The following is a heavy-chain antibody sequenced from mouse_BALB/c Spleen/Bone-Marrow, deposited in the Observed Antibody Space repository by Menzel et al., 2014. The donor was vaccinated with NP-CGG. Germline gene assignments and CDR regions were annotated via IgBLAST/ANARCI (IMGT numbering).Heavy chain of an antibody. CDR3: ARDYDYWYFDV. J-gene: IGHJ1*01. CDR2: INPSNGRT. V-gene: IGHV1S81*02. D-gene: IGHD2-4*01. Sequence: VQLPQSGAELVHPGASVKLSCKASGYTFTSYWMHWVKQRPGQGLEWIGEINPSNGRTNYNEKFKSKATLTVDKSSSTAYMQLSSLTSEDSAVYYCARDYDYWYFDVWGAGTTVTVSS. CDR1: GYTFTSYW.